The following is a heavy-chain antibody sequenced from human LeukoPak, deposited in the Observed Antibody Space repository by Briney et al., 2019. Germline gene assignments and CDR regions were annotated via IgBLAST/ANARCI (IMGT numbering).Heavy chain of an antibody. CDR2: INWNGGNT. V-gene: IGHV3-20*04. D-gene: IGHD6-19*01. Sequence: PGGSLRLSCAASGFTFDDYGMSWVRQAPGKGLEWVAGINWNGGNTGYSDSVKGRFTTSRDNAKNSLYLQMDSLRAEDTALYYCGRDLSGWYGPDYWGQGTLVTVSS. CDR3: GRDLSGWYGPDY. J-gene: IGHJ4*02. CDR1: GFTFDDYG.